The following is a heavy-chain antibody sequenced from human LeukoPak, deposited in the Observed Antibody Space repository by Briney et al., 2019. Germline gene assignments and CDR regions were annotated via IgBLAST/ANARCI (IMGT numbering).Heavy chain of an antibody. V-gene: IGHV3-48*04. D-gene: IGHD1-26*01. CDR2: ISSRSSNK. CDR3: AREGWDLNALDI. Sequence: GGALRLSCAASGFTFISYSMNWVRQAPGKGLVWVSYISSRSSNKYYADSVKGRFTISRDNAKNSLYLQMDSLRVEDTAVYYCAREGWDLNALDIWGQGTMVTVSP. CDR1: GFTFISYS. J-gene: IGHJ3*02.